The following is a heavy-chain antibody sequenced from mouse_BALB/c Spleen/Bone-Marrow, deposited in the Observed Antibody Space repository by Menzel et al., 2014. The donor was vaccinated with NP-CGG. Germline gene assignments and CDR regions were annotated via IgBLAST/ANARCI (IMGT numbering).Heavy chain of an antibody. CDR2: INPYNDGT. V-gene: IGHV1-14*01. D-gene: IGHD1-1*01. J-gene: IGHJ4*01. Sequence: VQLQQSGPELVKPGASVKMSCEASGYTFTNYVMHWVKQKPGQGLEWIGYINPYNDGTKYNEKFEGKATLTSDKSSGTAYMELSSLTSEDSAVYYCARRPSFYGSSYGAMDYWGQGASVTVSS. CDR1: GYTFTNYV. CDR3: ARRPSFYGSSYGAMDY.